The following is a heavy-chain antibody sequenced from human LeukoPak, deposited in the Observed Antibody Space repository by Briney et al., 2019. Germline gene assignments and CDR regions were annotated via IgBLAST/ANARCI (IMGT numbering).Heavy chain of an antibody. J-gene: IGHJ6*03. D-gene: IGHD2-2*01. V-gene: IGHV3-23*01. Sequence: GGSLRLSCAASGFTFSSYAMSWVRQAPGKRLEWVSAISGSGASTYYADSVKGRFTISRDNSKNTLYLQMNSLRAEDTAVYYCARQGYCSSTSCLYYYYYYYMGVWGKGTTVTVSS. CDR2: ISGSGAST. CDR1: GFTFSSYA. CDR3: ARQGYCSSTSCLYYYYYYYMGV.